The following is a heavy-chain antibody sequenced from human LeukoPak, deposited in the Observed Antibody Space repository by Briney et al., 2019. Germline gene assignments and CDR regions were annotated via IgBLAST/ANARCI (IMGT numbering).Heavy chain of an antibody. D-gene: IGHD3-22*01. CDR2: INHSGST. V-gene: IGHV4-34*01. CDR1: GGSFSGYQ. CDR3: ATMRRDGSGYYRPDYYFDY. Sequence: PSETLSLTCAVYGGSFSGYQWSWIRQPPGKGLEWIGEINHSGSTNYNPSLKSRVTILEDTSNNQFSLRLSSVTAADTAVYYCATMRRDGSGYYRPDYYFDYWGQGTLVTVSS. J-gene: IGHJ4*02.